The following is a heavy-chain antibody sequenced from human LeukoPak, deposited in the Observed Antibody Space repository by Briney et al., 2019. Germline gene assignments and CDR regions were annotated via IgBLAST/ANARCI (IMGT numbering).Heavy chain of an antibody. D-gene: IGHD3-22*01. V-gene: IGHV3-7*01. CDR3: ARSWLYFDY. J-gene: IGHJ4*02. CDR2: IRQDGGQT. Sequence: GGSLRLSCAASELTFSGYWMNWVRQAPGKGLQWVGNIRQDGGQTHYSDSVKGRFTISRDNAKNTLYLQMNSLRAEDTAVYYCARSWLYFDYWGQGTLVTVSS. CDR1: ELTFSGYW.